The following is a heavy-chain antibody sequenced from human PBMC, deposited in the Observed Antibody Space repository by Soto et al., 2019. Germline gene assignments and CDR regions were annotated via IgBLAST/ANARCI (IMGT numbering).Heavy chain of an antibody. CDR2: INSDGSRT. Sequence: GGSLRLSCAASGFTFSNAWMSWVRQAPGKGLEWVGRINSDGSRTSYADSVTGRFTISRDNAKNTLYLQMNSLRVEDTALYYCARETYRGFYFDYWGQGTLVTVSS. D-gene: IGHD4-4*01. CDR3: ARETYRGFYFDY. V-gene: IGHV3-74*01. CDR1: GFTFSNAW. J-gene: IGHJ4*02.